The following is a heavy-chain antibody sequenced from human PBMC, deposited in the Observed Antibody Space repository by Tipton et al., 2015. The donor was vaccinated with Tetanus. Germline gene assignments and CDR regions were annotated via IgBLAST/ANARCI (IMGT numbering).Heavy chain of an antibody. CDR1: GFTFTSYY. CDR2: IYPSDGST. Sequence: QLVQSGAEVKKPGASVKVSCKASGFTFTSYYMHWVRQAPGQGLEWMGIIYPSDGSTSYAQKFQGRVTMTRDTSTSTVYMELSSRGSEETAGYYCARGVGEQERGDGGGLDGGDIWGQGTVVTVSS. V-gene: IGHV1-46*01. CDR3: ARGVGEQERGDGGGLDGGDI. J-gene: IGHJ3*02. D-gene: IGHD3-10*01.